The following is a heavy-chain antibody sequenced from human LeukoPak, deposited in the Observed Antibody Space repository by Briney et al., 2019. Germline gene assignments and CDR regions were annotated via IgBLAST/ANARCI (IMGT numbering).Heavy chain of an antibody. Sequence: NPSETLSLTCSVSGDSMSGYYWGLIRQPPGKGLEWIGYIYYSGTTTYSPSLRSRVILSVDTSKNQFSLKLISVTVADTAIYYCARGQGATVPQVGKNWFDPWGQGTRVTVSS. D-gene: IGHD1-26*01. J-gene: IGHJ5*02. CDR2: IYYSGTT. CDR3: ARGQGATVPQVGKNWFDP. V-gene: IGHV4-59*12. CDR1: GDSMSGYY.